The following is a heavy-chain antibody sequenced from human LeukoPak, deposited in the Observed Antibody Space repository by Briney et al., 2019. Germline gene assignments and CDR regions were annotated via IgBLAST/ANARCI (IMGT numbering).Heavy chain of an antibody. Sequence: GGSLRLSCAASGFSVSSTYMSWARQAPGKGLDWVSLITWDGSSIHYADSVRGRFTISRDNSKNSLYLQMNSLRSEDTALYYCAKQRGYSGYGPFDNWGQGTLVTVSS. V-gene: IGHV3-43*01. CDR3: AKQRGYSGYGPFDN. CDR1: GFSVSSTY. CDR2: ITWDGSSI. J-gene: IGHJ4*02. D-gene: IGHD5-12*01.